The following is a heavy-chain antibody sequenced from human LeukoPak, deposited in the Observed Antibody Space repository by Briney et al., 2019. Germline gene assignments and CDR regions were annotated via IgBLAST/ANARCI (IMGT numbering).Heavy chain of an antibody. CDR2: IIPIFGTA. D-gene: IGHD3-16*02. V-gene: IGHV1-69*13. J-gene: IGHJ4*02. Sequence: SVKVSCKASGGTFSSYAISWVRQAPGQGLEWMGGIIPIFGTANYAQKFQGRVTITADESTSTAYMELSSLRSEDTAVYYCARVSPLGELSLYVDYWGQGTLVTVSS. CDR1: GGTFSSYA. CDR3: ARVSPLGELSLYVDY.